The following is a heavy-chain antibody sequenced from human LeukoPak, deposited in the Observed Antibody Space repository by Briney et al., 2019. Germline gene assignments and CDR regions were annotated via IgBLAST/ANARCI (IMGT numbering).Heavy chain of an antibody. J-gene: IGHJ6*02. Sequence: PGGSLRLSCAASGFTFSSYGMHWVRQAPGKGLEWVAVISYDGSNKYYADSVKGRFTISRDNSKNTLYLQMNSLRAEDTAVYYCAKRRDSSGWSYGMDVWGQGTTVTVSS. CDR3: AKRRDSSGWSYGMDV. V-gene: IGHV3-30*18. D-gene: IGHD6-19*01. CDR1: GFTFSSYG. CDR2: ISYDGSNK.